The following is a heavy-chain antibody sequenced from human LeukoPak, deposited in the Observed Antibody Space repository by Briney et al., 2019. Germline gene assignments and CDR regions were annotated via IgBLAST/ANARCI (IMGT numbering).Heavy chain of an antibody. Sequence: GGSLRLSCAASGFTFSIYAMSWVRQAPGKGLQWVSSITSRGESTWYVDSVKGRFTITRDNSENTLYLQMHSLRAEDTAVYYCARGRPNYYGSDGHCYRRDGDYWGRGTLVSVSS. D-gene: IGHD3-10*01. CDR3: ARGRPNYYGSDGHCYRRDGDY. V-gene: IGHV3-23*01. J-gene: IGHJ4*02. CDR2: ITSRGEST. CDR1: GFTFSIYA.